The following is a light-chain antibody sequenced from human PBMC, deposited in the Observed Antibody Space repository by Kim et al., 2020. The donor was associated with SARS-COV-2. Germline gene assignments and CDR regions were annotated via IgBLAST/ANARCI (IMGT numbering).Light chain of an antibody. CDR2: EVS. J-gene: IGLJ3*02. V-gene: IGLV2-18*02. Sequence: QSVTISCTGTSSDVGSYNRVSWYQQPPGTAPKFIMYEVSNRPSGVPDRFSGSRSGNTASLTISALQAEDEADYYCCSYAGNFSWVFGGGTQLTVL. CDR3: CSYAGNFSWV. CDR1: SSDVGSYNR.